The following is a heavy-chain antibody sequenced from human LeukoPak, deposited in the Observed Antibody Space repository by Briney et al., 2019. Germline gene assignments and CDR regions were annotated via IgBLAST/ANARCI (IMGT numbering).Heavy chain of an antibody. CDR1: GFSFSTYA. D-gene: IGHD2-2*01. CDR2: LSGSGAST. J-gene: IGHJ4*02. V-gene: IGHV3-23*01. CDR3: ARGPKVPTPTYYFDY. Sequence: GGALRLSCAASGFSFSTYAMTWVRPAPGKGREWVSPLSGSGASTFYADSVKGRFTISRDNSKNTLYLQMNSLRAEDTAVYYCARGPKVPTPTYYFDYWGQGTLVTVSS.